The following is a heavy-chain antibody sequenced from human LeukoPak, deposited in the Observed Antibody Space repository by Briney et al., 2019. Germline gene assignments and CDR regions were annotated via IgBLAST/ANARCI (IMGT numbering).Heavy chain of an antibody. J-gene: IGHJ4*02. CDR2: IYHTGST. V-gene: IGHV4-38-2*01. Sequence: PSETLSLTCDVSGYTISSCYYWGWIRQPPGKGLEWIGTIYHTGSTYYNPSLKSRVTISVDTSKNQFSLKLNSVTAADTAVYYCARAGWILTSGHDYWGQGTLVTVSS. CDR3: ARAGWILTSGHDY. D-gene: IGHD3-10*01. CDR1: GYTISSCYY.